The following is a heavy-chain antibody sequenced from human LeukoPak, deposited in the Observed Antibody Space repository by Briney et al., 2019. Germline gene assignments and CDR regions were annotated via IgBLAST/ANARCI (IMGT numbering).Heavy chain of an antibody. V-gene: IGHV3-21*01. CDR1: GFTFSSYS. CDR2: ISSSSSYI. CDR3: APPLAVPAARGY. J-gene: IGHJ4*02. D-gene: IGHD2-2*01. Sequence: PGGSLRLSCAASGFTFSSYSMNWVRQAPGKGLEWVSSISSSSSYIYYADSVKGRFTISRDNAKNSLYLQMNSLRAEDTAVYYCAPPLAVPAARGYWGQGTLVTVSS.